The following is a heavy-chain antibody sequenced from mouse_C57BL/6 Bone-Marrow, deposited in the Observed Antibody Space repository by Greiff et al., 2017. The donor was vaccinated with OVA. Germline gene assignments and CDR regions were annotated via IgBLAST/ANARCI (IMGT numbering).Heavy chain of an antibody. V-gene: IGHV10-1*01. J-gene: IGHJ4*01. CDR1: GFSFNTYA. CDR2: IRSKSNNYAT. D-gene: IGHD1-1*01. CDR3: VRPPYYYGSSYYAMDY. Sequence: DAGGGLVQPKGSLTLSCAASGFSFNTYALNWVRQAPGKGLEWVARIRSKSNNYATYYADSVKDRFTISRDDSESMLYLQMNNLKTEDTAMYYCVRPPYYYGSSYYAMDYWGQGTSVTVSS.